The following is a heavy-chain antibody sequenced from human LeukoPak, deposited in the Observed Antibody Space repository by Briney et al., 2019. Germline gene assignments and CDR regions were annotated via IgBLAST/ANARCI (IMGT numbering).Heavy chain of an antibody. V-gene: IGHV3-30*18. J-gene: IGHJ4*02. CDR1: GFTFSSYG. CDR3: AKDREAVAGPATSFGY. D-gene: IGHD6-19*01. CDR2: ISYDGSNK. Sequence: PGRPLRLSCAASGFTFSSYGMHWVRQAPGKGLEWVAVISYDGSNKYYADSVKGRFTISRDNSKNTLYLQMNSLRAEDTAVYYCAKDREAVAGPATSFGYWGQGTLVTVSS.